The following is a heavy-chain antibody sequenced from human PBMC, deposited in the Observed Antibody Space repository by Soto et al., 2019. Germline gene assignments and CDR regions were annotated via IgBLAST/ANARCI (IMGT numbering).Heavy chain of an antibody. CDR1: GFTFRKYD. V-gene: IGHV3-13*05. Sequence: EVQLVESGGGLVQTGGSLRLSCVASGFTFRKYDMHWVREGTGNGLEWDSGISAAGDPDYADSVEGRFTISRENAQNSSFLQSNSLMGRDTAVYYCARTDRDFYGLDVWGQWTTVIVSP. CDR2: ISAAGDP. J-gene: IGHJ6*01. CDR3: ARTDRDFYGLDV. D-gene: IGHD1-1*01.